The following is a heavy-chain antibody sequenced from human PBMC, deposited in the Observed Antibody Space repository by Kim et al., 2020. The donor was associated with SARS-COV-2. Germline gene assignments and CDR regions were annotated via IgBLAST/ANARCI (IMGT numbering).Heavy chain of an antibody. CDR3: ARARDILTGYSNNWFDP. CDR1: GYTFTSYA. D-gene: IGHD3-9*01. CDR2: INTNTGNP. V-gene: IGHV7-4-1*02. Sequence: ASVKVSCKASGYTFTSYAMNWVRQAPGQGLEWMGWINTNTGNPTYAQGFTGRFVFSLDTSVSTAYLQISSLKAEDTAVYYCARARDILTGYSNNWFDPLGPGNPGHRLL. J-gene: IGHJ5*02.